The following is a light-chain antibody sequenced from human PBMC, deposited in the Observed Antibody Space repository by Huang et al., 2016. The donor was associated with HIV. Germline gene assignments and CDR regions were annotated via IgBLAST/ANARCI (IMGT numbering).Light chain of an antibody. V-gene: IGKV2D-29*02. J-gene: IGKJ4*01. Sequence: DIVMTQTPLSLSVTPGQPAPISCKSSQSLLHSDGKTYLYWYLHKPGQSPQLLIYEVAKRFSGGPDRFSGSGSGTDFTLKISRVEAEDVGVYYCMQSIQRPLTFGGGTKVEIK. CDR2: EVA. CDR3: MQSIQRPLT. CDR1: QSLLHSDGKTY.